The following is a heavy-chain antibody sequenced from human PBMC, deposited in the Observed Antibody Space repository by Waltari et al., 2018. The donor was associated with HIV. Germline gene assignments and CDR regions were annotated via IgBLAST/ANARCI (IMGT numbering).Heavy chain of an antibody. Sequence: EVQLVESGGSLVQPGGSLRLSCVTSEFTFSRYWMTWVRQSPGKAREGVAKIKQDRSEIQYVDSVEGRFTITRDSAKNSLYLQMNGVRAEDTSVYYCTRLRWEAEAFDIWGQGTMVTVSS. V-gene: IGHV3-7*01. CDR1: EFTFSRYW. CDR3: TRLRWEAEAFDI. CDR2: IKQDRSEI. D-gene: IGHD1-26*01. J-gene: IGHJ3*02.